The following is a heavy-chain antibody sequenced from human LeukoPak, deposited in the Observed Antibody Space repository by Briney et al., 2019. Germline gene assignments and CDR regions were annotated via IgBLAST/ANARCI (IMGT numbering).Heavy chain of an antibody. CDR2: ITGSGGIT. CDR1: GFTFGNYA. CDR3: AKWGDYDVLTGYYDPDY. V-gene: IGHV3-23*01. D-gene: IGHD3-9*01. Sequence: GASLRLSCVASGFTFGNYAMSWVRQAPGKGLEWVSAITGSGGITYYADSVKGRFTISRDNSKNTLYLQMNSLRAEDTAVYYCAKWGDYDVLTGYYDPDYWGQGTLVTASS. J-gene: IGHJ4*02.